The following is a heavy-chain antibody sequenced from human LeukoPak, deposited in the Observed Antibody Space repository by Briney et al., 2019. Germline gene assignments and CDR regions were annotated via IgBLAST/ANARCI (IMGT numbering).Heavy chain of an antibody. CDR2: IHYSGST. Sequence: NASEALSLTCTVSGGSISSYYWSWIRQTPGKGLEGIGYIHYSGSTNYNPSLKSRVTISVDTSKNQFSLKLSSVTAADTAVYYCARGTYYDILTGESHYYGMDVWGQGTTVTVSS. V-gene: IGHV4-59*01. J-gene: IGHJ6*02. CDR1: GGSISSYY. D-gene: IGHD3-9*01. CDR3: ARGTYYDILTGESHYYGMDV.